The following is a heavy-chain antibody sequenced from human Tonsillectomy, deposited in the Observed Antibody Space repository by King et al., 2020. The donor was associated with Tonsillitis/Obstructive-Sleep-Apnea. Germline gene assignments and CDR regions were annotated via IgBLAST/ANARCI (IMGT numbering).Heavy chain of an antibody. Sequence: VQLVESGGGLIQPGGSLRLSCAASGFTVSSNYMSWVRQAPGKGLEWVSIIYCVGSPYYADSVQGRFTISRDNSKNNLYFQMNSMRAEDTAVYYCAKASRGEYCTSTSCYATYYMDVWGKGTTVTVSS. CDR2: IYCVGSP. CDR1: GFTVSSNY. V-gene: IGHV3-53*01. J-gene: IGHJ6*03. D-gene: IGHD2-2*01. CDR3: AKASRGEYCTSTSCYATYYMDV.